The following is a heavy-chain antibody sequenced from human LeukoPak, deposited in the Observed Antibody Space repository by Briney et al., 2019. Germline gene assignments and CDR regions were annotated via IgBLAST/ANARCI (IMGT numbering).Heavy chain of an antibody. V-gene: IGHV3-66*01. CDR1: GFIVSNNF. D-gene: IGHD3-10*01. CDR3: AREKGRGVISPYFDY. Sequence: GGSLRLSCAASGFIVSNNFMSWVRQAPGKGPEWVSVIHNNGDRTTYADSVKGRFILSRDNSKNTVYLQMNSLRDEDTAVYYCAREKGRGVISPYFDYWGHGVLVTVSS. CDR2: IHNNGDRT. J-gene: IGHJ4*01.